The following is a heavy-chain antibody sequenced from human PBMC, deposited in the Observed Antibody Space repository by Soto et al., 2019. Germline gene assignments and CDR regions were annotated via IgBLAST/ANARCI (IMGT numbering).Heavy chain of an antibody. D-gene: IGHD6-13*01. CDR2: IYYSGST. Sequence: SETLSLTCTVSGGSISSYYWSWIRQPPGKGLEWIGYIYYSGSTNYNPSLKSRVTISVDTSKNQFSLKLSSVTAADTAVYYCARLEGYSNRIPAKAFDPWGQGTLGTVSS. CDR3: ARLEGYSNRIPAKAFDP. CDR1: GGSISSYY. J-gene: IGHJ5*02. V-gene: IGHV4-59*08.